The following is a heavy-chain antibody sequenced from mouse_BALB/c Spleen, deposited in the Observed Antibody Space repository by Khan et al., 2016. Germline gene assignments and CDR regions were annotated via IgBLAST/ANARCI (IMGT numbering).Heavy chain of an antibody. CDR2: ISTGDST. V-gene: IGHV5-6-5*01. J-gene: IGHJ2*01. D-gene: IGHD2-1*01. CDR3: AREDYGNYGDYLDY. Sequence: EVELVESGGGLVKPGGSLKLSCAASGFTFRNYAMSWVRQTPETRLEWVASISTGDSTYYGDSVKGRFTISRDNARNILYLQMSSLRSEDTAMFYCAREDYGNYGDYLDYWGQGTTLTVSS. CDR1: GFTFRNYA.